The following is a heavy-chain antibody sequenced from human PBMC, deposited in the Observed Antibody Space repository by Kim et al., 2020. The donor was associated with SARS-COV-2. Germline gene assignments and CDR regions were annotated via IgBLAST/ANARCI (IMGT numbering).Heavy chain of an antibody. V-gene: IGHV1-24*01. D-gene: IGHD6-13*01. J-gene: IGHJ6*02. CDR2: FDPEDGET. CDR1: GYTLTELS. CDR3: ATVNKNSSSWYIRVYDYYGMDV. Sequence: ASVKVSCKVSGYTLTELSMHWVRQAPGKGLEWMGGFDPEDGETIYAQKFQGRVTMTEDTSTDTAYMELSSLRSEDTAVYYCATVNKNSSSWYIRVYDYYGMDVWGQGTTVTVSS.